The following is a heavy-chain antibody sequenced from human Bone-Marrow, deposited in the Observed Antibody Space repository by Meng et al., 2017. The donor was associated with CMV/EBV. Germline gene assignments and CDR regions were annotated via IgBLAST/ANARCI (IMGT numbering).Heavy chain of an antibody. CDR1: GFTFSSYA. CDR2: ISYDGSNK. V-gene: IGHV3-30-3*01. CDR3: ANPSSLVN. D-gene: IGHD2-15*01. J-gene: IGHJ4*02. Sequence: GESLKISCAASGFTFSSYAMHWVRQAPGKGLEWVAVISYDGSNKYYADSVKGRFTISRDNSKNTLYLQMNSLRAEDTAVYYCANPSSLVNWGQGTLVTVSS.